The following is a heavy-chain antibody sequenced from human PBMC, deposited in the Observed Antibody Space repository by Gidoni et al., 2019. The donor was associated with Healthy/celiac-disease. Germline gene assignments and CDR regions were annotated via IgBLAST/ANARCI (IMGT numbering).Heavy chain of an antibody. Sequence: QVQLVESGGGVVQPGRPLRLSCAASGFTFRSYGMQWVRQAPGKGLEWVAVISYDGSNKYYADSVKGRFTISRDNSKNTLYLQMNSLRAEDTAVYYCAKGYSSGWSELGFDYWGQGTLVTVSS. CDR1: GFTFRSYG. V-gene: IGHV3-30*18. CDR2: ISYDGSNK. D-gene: IGHD6-19*01. J-gene: IGHJ4*02. CDR3: AKGYSSGWSELGFDY.